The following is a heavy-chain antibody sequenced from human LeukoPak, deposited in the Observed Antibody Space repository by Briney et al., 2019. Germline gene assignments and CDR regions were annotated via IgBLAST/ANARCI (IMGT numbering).Heavy chain of an antibody. CDR1: GFTFSNYA. CDR3: AELGITMIGGV. D-gene: IGHD3-10*02. V-gene: IGHV3-48*03. Sequence: GGSLRLSCASSGFTFSNYAMHWVRQAPGKGLEWVSYISSSGSTIYYADSVKGRFTISRDDAKNSPYLQMNSLRAEDTAVYYCAELGITMIGGVWGKGTTVTISS. CDR2: ISSSGSTI. J-gene: IGHJ6*04.